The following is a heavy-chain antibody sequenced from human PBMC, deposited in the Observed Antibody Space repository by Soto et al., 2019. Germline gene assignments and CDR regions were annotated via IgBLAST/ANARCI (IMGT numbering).Heavy chain of an antibody. D-gene: IGHD6-19*01. CDR1: GFAFSSYS. J-gene: IGHJ4*02. CDR2: ITIRSSYI. CDR3: ARDDGWLVLDY. Sequence: EVQLVESGGGLVKPGGSLRLSCAASGFAFSSYSMNWVRQAPGKGLEWVAFITIRSSYIYYADSVRGRFTISRDNAYNSLYLQMDGLRAEDTAVYYCARDDGWLVLDYRGQGTLVTVSS. V-gene: IGHV3-21*06.